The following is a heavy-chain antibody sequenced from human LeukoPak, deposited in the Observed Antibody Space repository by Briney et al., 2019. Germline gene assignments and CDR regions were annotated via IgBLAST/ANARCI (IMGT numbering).Heavy chain of an antibody. CDR2: IYSGGST. Sequence: GGSLRLSCAASGFTVSSNYMSWVRQAPGKGLEWASVIYSGGSTDYADSVKGRFTISRDNSKNTLYLQMNSLRAEDTAVYYCARNGYYDSSGYYLFDYWGQGILVTVSS. CDR1: GFTVSSNY. CDR3: ARNGYYDSSGYYLFDY. D-gene: IGHD3-22*01. V-gene: IGHV3-53*01. J-gene: IGHJ4*02.